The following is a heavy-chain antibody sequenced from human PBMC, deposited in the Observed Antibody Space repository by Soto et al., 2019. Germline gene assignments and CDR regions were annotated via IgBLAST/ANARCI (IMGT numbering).Heavy chain of an antibody. D-gene: IGHD3-10*01. CDR3: GRGDFGSGNF. CDR1: GGSISSYY. CDR2: INHSGST. V-gene: IGHV4-59*12. Sequence: SETLSLTCTVSGGSISSYYWSWIRQPPGKGLEWIGYINHSGSTNYNPSLKSRVTISVDTSKSQFPLKLNSLTAADTAVYFCGRGDFGSGNFWGQGPLVTVSS. J-gene: IGHJ4*02.